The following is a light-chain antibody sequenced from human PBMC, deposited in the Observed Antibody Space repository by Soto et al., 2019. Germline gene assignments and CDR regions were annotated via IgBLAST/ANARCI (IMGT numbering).Light chain of an antibody. CDR3: QQTYSTWT. V-gene: IGKV1-39*01. CDR2: GAS. CDR1: RNINTY. Sequence: DIQMAQSPSSLSASVGDTITITCRASRNINTYLNWYQQKPGKAPKLLIFGASSLQSGVPSRFSGSGSRTDFTLTINSLQPEDFATYYCQQTYSTWTFGQGTKVDIK. J-gene: IGKJ1*01.